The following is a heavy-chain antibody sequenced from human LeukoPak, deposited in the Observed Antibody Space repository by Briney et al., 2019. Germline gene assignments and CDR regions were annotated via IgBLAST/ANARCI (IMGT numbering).Heavy chain of an antibody. CDR1: GFTFSSYA. V-gene: IGHV3-7*03. J-gene: IGHJ4*02. CDR2: IKQDGSEK. CDR3: ARDLAISGSYYHFEDY. Sequence: PGGSLRLSCAASGFTFSSYAMHWVRQAPGKGLEWVANIKQDGSEKYYVDSVKGRFTISRDNAKNSLYLQMNSLRAEDTAVYYCARDLAISGSYYHFEDYWGQGTLVTVSS. D-gene: IGHD1-26*01.